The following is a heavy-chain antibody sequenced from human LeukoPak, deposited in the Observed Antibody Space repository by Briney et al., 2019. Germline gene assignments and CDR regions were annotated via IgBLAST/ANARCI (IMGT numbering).Heavy chain of an antibody. CDR3: ARDGVAGRGYYYYGMDV. J-gene: IGHJ6*02. D-gene: IGHD6-19*01. CDR1: GFTFRDYY. Sequence: GGSLRLSCAASGFTFRDYYMSWIRQAPGKGLEWVSYISSSGSTIYYADSVKGRFTISRDNAKNSLYLQMNSLGAEDTAVYYCARDGVAGRGYYYYGMDVWGQGTTVTVSS. CDR2: ISSSGSTI. V-gene: IGHV3-11*01.